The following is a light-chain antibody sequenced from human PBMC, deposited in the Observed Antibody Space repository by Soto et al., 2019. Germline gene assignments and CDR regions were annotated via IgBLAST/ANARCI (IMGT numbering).Light chain of an antibody. CDR2: DAS. CDR1: QSISSW. Sequence: DIQMTHSPSTLSASVGDRVTITCRASQSISSWLAWYQQKPGKAPKPLIYDASSLESGVPSRFSGSGSGTEFTLTISSLQPDDFAVYYCQQYGSSGTFGQGTKVDIK. CDR3: QQYGSSGT. J-gene: IGKJ1*01. V-gene: IGKV1-5*01.